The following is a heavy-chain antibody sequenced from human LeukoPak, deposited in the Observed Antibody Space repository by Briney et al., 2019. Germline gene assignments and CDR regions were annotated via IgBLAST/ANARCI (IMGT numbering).Heavy chain of an antibody. CDR2: ISSSSSYI. CDR1: GFTFSSYS. CDR3: ARVRGSGWYEFDY. J-gene: IGHJ4*02. D-gene: IGHD6-19*01. Sequence: GGSLRLSCAASGFTFSSYSMNWVRQAPGKGLEWVSSISSSSSYIYYADSVEGRFTISRDNAKNSLYLQMNSLRAEDTAVYYCARVRGSGWYEFDYWGQGTLVTVSS. V-gene: IGHV3-21*01.